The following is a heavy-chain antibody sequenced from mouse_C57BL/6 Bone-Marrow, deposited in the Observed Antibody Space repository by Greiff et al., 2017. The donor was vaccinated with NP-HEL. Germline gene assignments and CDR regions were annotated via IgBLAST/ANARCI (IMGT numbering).Heavy chain of an antibody. CDR1: GFTFSSYA. J-gene: IGHJ2*01. V-gene: IGHV5-4*03. CDR3: ARALLLLFDY. Sequence: EVKLVESGGGLVKPGGSLKLSCAASGFTFSSYAMSWVRQTPETRLEWVATISDGGSYTYYPDNVKGRFTISRDNAKNNLYLQMSHLKSEDTAMYYCARALLLLFDYWGQGTTLTVSS. D-gene: IGHD2-10*01. CDR2: ISDGGSYT.